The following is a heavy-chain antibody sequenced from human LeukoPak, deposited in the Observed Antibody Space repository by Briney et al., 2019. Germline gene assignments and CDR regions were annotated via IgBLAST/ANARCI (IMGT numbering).Heavy chain of an antibody. D-gene: IGHD3-10*01. J-gene: IGHJ4*02. CDR3: AREGYYGSGSPPSLYFDY. V-gene: IGHV3-30-3*01. Sequence: GGSLRLSCAASGFTFRNYVIHWVRQAPGKGLEWVAITSSDLNVKLYADSVKGRFTISRDNSRSTLYLQMNSLRPEDTAIYYCAREGYYGSGSPPSLYFDYWGQGTLVTVSS. CDR2: TSSDLNVK. CDR1: GFTFRNYV.